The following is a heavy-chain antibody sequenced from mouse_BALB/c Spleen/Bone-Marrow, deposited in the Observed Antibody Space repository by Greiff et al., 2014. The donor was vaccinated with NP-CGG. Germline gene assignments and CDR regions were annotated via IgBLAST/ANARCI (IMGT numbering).Heavy chain of an antibody. CDR1: GYTFTNYW. J-gene: IGHJ3*01. CDR2: IYPGGGYT. D-gene: IGHD3-2*01. V-gene: IGHV1-63*02. CDR3: AIRGDISGYGFAY. Sequence: VQLQQSGAELVRPGTSVKMSCKAAGYTFTNYWIGRIKQRPGHGLEWIGDIYPGGGYTNYNEKFQGKATLTADTSPSTAYMQLSSLTSEDSAIFYCAIRGDISGYGFAYWGQGTLVTVSA.